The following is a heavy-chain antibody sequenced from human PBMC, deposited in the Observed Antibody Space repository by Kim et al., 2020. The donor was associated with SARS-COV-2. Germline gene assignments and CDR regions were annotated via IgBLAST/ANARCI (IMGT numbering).Heavy chain of an antibody. V-gene: IGHV3-73*01. CDR2: IRSKANSYAT. Sequence: GGSLRLSCAASGFSFSDSAMHWVRQASGKGLEWVGRIRSKANSYATTYAASVKGRFTISRDDSKNAAYLQMNSLKTEDTAVYYCTRGPGTTLAFGDAYDIWGQGTMVTVSS. CDR1: GFSFSDSA. D-gene: IGHD1-1*01. J-gene: IGHJ3*02. CDR3: TRGPGTTLAFGDAYDI.